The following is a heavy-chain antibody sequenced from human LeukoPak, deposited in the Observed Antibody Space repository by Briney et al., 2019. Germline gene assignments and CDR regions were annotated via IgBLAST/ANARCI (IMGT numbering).Heavy chain of an antibody. CDR3: ARRGIAHGEVYFDY. CDR1: GYTFTSYD. D-gene: IGHD6-13*01. Sequence: VSVKVSCKASGYTFTSYDINWVRQATGQGLEWMGWMNPNSGNTGYAQKFQGRVTMTRNTSISTAYMELSSLRSEDTAVYYCARRGIAHGEVYFDYWGQGTLVTVSS. J-gene: IGHJ4*02. V-gene: IGHV1-8*01. CDR2: MNPNSGNT.